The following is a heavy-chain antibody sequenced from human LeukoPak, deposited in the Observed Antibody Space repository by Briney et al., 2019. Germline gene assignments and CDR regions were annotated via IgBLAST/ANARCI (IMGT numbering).Heavy chain of an antibody. Sequence: PGGSLRLSCAASGFTFNSYGMNWVRQAPGKGLEWVSGISDSGGTTYYADSVKGRFTISRDNSKNTLYLQMNSLRAEDTAVYYCAKVRRKDYDFWSGQKGFDYWGQGTLVTVSS. CDR2: ISDSGGTT. V-gene: IGHV3-23*01. CDR3: AKVRRKDYDFWSGQKGFDY. CDR1: GFTFNSYG. D-gene: IGHD3-3*01. J-gene: IGHJ4*02.